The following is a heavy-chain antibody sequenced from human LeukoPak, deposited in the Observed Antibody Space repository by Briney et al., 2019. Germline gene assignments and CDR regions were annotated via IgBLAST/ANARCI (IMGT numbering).Heavy chain of an antibody. Sequence: ASVTVSCTASGYTFTSYDINWVRQATGQGLEWMGWMNPNSGNTGYAQKFQGRVTMTRNTSISTAYMELSSLRSEDTAVYYCARGRSIAAAQHFGYWGQGTLVTVSS. CDR1: GYTFTSYD. J-gene: IGHJ4*02. D-gene: IGHD6-13*01. V-gene: IGHV1-8*01. CDR3: ARGRSIAAAQHFGY. CDR2: MNPNSGNT.